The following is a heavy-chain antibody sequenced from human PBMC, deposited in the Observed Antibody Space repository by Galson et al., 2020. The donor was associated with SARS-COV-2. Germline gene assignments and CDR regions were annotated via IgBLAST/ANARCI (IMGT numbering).Heavy chain of an antibody. CDR3: ARSGVEAVAAVYYYYGMDV. CDR2: IYPGDSDT. CDR1: GYSFTSYW. V-gene: IGHV5-51*01. Sequence: KIGESLKISCKGSGYSFTSYWIGWVRQMPGKGLEWMGIIYPGDSDTRYSPSFQVQVTISADKSISTAYLQWSSLKASYTAMYYCARSGVEAVAAVYYYYGMDVWGQGTTVTVSS. J-gene: IGHJ6*02. D-gene: IGHD6-19*01.